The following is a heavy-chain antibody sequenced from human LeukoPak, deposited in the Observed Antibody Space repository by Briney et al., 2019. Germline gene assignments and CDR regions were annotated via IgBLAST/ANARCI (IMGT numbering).Heavy chain of an antibody. CDR1: GFTFSSYG. J-gene: IGHJ4*02. D-gene: IGHD1-14*01. Sequence: GGSLRLSCAASGFTFSSYGMHWVRQAPGKGLEWVAVISYDGRNKYIADAVKVRFTISRDNSKNTLYLQMSSLRAEDTAVYYCAKDASTGGADYYFDYWGQGTLVTVSS. CDR3: AKDASTGGADYYFDY. CDR2: ISYDGRNK. V-gene: IGHV3-30*18.